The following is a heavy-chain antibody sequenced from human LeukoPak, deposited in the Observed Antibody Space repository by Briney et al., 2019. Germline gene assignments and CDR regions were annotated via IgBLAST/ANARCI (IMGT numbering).Heavy chain of an antibody. D-gene: IGHD3-9*01. CDR2: ISAYHGNT. J-gene: IGHJ4*02. V-gene: IGHV1-18*01. CDR3: ARDPGQYYDILTGYYTPYYFDY. Sequence: VASVKVSCKASGYTFTSYGITWVRQAPGQGLEWMGWISAYHGNTNYAQKLQGRVTLTTDTSTSTAYMELRSLTSDDTAVYYCARDPGQYYDILTGYYTPYYFDYWGQGTLVAVSS. CDR1: GYTFTSYG.